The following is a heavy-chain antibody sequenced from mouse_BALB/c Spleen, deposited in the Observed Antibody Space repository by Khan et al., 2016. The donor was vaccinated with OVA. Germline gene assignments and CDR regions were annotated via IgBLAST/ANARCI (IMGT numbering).Heavy chain of an antibody. Sequence: QVHLQQSGAELARPGASVKLSCKSSGYTFTSYWMQWVKQRPGQGLEWIGAIYPGDGDTRYTQKFKGKATLTADKSSNTAYMQRSSLASEDSAVYYGASYRYDYCDYWGQGTTLTVSS. CDR1: GYTFTSYW. V-gene: IGHV1-87*01. CDR2: IYPGDGDT. CDR3: ASYRYDYCDY. J-gene: IGHJ2*01. D-gene: IGHD2-14*01.